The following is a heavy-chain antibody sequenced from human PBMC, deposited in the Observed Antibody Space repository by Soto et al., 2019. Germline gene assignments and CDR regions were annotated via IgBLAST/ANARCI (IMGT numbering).Heavy chain of an antibody. D-gene: IGHD6-6*01. CDR1: GFTCSSYA. Sequence: EVQLLESGGGLVQPGESLRLSCAASGFTCSSYAMSWVRQAPGKGLEWVSVISGSDASTYYADSVKGRFTISRATSKKPLYLQTNSLRAEDTAVYYCAKRSSSSTFDYWGQGTLVTVSS. CDR2: ISGSDAST. CDR3: AKRSSSSTFDY. V-gene: IGHV3-23*01. J-gene: IGHJ4*02.